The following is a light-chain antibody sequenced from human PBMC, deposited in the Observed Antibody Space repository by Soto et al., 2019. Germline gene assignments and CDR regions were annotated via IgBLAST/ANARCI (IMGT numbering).Light chain of an antibody. CDR3: LQHYSHPPWT. CDR2: AAS. CDR1: QAIRDD. V-gene: IGKV1-17*02. J-gene: IGKJ1*01. Sequence: DIQMTQSPSSLSASVGDTVTITCWASQAIRDDLNWYQQKPGKAPKRLIYAASSLQSGVPSRFSGSGSETEFTLTVSDLQPEDSATYYCLQHYSHPPWTFGQGTKVEIK.